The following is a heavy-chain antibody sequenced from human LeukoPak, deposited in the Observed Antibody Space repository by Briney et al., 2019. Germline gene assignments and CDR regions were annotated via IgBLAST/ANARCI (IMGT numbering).Heavy chain of an antibody. D-gene: IGHD4-17*01. CDR3: ARGIDYGDYAEIGWFDP. V-gene: IGHV4-4*07. J-gene: IGHJ5*02. CDR2: IYTSGST. CDR1: GGSISSYY. Sequence: RPSETLSLTCTASGGSISSYYWSWIRQPAGKGLEWIGRIYTSGSTNYNPSLKSRVTMSVDTSKNQFSLKLSSVTAADTAVYYCARGIDYGDYAEIGWFDPWGQGTLVTVSS.